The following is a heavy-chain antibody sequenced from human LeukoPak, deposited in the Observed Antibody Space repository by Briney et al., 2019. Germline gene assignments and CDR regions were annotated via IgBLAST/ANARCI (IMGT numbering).Heavy chain of an antibody. Sequence: GGSLRLSCVASGFIFSNYNMNWVRQAPGKGLEWVSSITSGSNYVEYADSVKGRFTISRDNAKNSLYLQMYSLRAEDTAVYFCARDRSIVTGYYYFDFWGQGTLLTVSS. CDR1: GFIFSNYN. CDR2: ITSGSNYV. J-gene: IGHJ4*02. V-gene: IGHV3-21*01. CDR3: ARDRSIVTGYYYFDF. D-gene: IGHD3-9*01.